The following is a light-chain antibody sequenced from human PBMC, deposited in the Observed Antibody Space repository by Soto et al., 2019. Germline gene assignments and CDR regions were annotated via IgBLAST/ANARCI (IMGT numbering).Light chain of an antibody. V-gene: IGLV1-44*01. CDR2: SNN. CDR1: SSNIGSNT. Sequence: QSALTQPPSESGTPGQRVTISCSGSSSNIGSNTVNWYQQLPGTAPKLLIYSNNQRPSGVPDRFSGSKSGTSASLAISGLQSEDEADYYCAAWDYRLYVFGTVPNLTVL. J-gene: IGLJ1*01. CDR3: AAWDYRLYV.